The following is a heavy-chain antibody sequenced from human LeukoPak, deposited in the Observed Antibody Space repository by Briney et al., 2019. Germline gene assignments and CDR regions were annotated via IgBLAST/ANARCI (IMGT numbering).Heavy chain of an antibody. CDR1: GYTFTNYW. Sequence: GESLKISCKGSGYTFTNYWIGWVRQMLGKGLEWMAMVYPGDSATKYSPSFRGQVTISADTSITTAYLQWRSLKASDTAMYYCARRSPYDISSTFADYWGQGTPVTVSS. V-gene: IGHV5-51*01. CDR2: VYPGDSAT. D-gene: IGHD6-6*01. CDR3: ARRSPYDISSTFADY. J-gene: IGHJ4*02.